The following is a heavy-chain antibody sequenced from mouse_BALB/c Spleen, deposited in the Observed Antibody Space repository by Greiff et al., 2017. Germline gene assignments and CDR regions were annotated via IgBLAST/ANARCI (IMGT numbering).Heavy chain of an antibody. CDR3: ARDYYGSSLYAMDY. Sequence: VKLQESGPELVRPGVSVKISCKGSSYTFTDYAMHWVKQSHAKSLEWIGVISTYYGNTNYNQKFKGKATMTVDKSSSTAYMELARLTSEDSAVYYCARDYYGSSLYAMDYWGQGTSVTVSS. D-gene: IGHD1-1*01. CDR2: ISTYYGNT. J-gene: IGHJ4*01. CDR1: SYTFTDYA. V-gene: IGHV1-67*01.